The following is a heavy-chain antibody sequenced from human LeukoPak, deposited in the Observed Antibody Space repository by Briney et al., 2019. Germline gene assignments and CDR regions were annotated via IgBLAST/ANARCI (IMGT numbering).Heavy chain of an antibody. CDR3: ASSSYGDSDYFDY. Sequence: SVKVSYKASGGTFSSYAISWVRQAPGQGLEWMGGIIPIFGTANYAQKFQGRVTITTDESTSTAYMELSSLRSEDTAVYYCASSSYGDSDYFDYWGQGTLVTVSS. CDR2: IIPIFGTA. J-gene: IGHJ4*02. CDR1: GGTFSSYA. V-gene: IGHV1-69*05. D-gene: IGHD4-17*01.